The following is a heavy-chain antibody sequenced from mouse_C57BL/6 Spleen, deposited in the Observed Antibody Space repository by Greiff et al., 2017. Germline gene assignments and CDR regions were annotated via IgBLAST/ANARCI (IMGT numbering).Heavy chain of an antibody. CDR3: SNYGNYLDY. CDR1: GYTFTSYT. Sequence: QVQLQQSGAELARPGASVKMSCKASGYTFTSYTMHWVKQRTGQGLEWIGYINPSSGYTKYNQQVKDKATLTADKSSRTAYMQLSSLTSKYAAVYYCSNYGNYLDYWGQGTTLTVSS. D-gene: IGHD2-1*01. V-gene: IGHV1-4*01. CDR2: INPSSGYT. J-gene: IGHJ2*01.